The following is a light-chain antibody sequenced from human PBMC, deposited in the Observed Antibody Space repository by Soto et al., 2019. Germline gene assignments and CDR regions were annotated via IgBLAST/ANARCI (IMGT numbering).Light chain of an antibody. CDR3: QHTYST. V-gene: IGKV1-39*01. J-gene: IGKJ1*01. Sequence: DIQMAQSPSSLSASVGDRVTITCRASQSISNYLNWYQQKSGEVPKPLIYAASRLHSGVPSRFSGSGSGTDFTLTISSLQPEDFATYYCQHTYSTFGQGTKVELK. CDR2: AAS. CDR1: QSISNY.